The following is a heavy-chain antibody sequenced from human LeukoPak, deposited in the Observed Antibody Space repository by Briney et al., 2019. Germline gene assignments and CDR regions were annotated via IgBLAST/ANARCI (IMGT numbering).Heavy chain of an antibody. D-gene: IGHD6-13*01. V-gene: IGHV3-23*01. CDR3: AKRVAAEVYYGMDV. CDR1: GFTFSSYA. Sequence: GGSLRLSCTTSGFTFSSYAMSWVRQAPGKGLEWVSAISGSGGSTYYADSVKGRFTISRDNSKNTLYLQMNSLRAEDTAVYYCAKRVAAEVYYGMDVWGQGTTVTVSS. CDR2: ISGSGGST. J-gene: IGHJ6*02.